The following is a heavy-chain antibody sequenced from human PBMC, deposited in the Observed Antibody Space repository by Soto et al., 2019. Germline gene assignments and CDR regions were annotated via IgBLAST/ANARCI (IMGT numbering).Heavy chain of an antibody. D-gene: IGHD3-9*01. CDR3: AKEFVRYFDGRAFDY. V-gene: IGHV3-23*01. CDR1: GFTFSSYA. CDR2: ISGRGGST. J-gene: IGHJ4*02. Sequence: EVQLLESGGGLVQPGGSLRLSCAASGFTFSSYAMSGVRQAPGKGLGWVSVISGRGGSTYYADPGKGRFTISRDNSKNTLYLQMNSLRAEDTAVYYCAKEFVRYFDGRAFDYWGQGTLVTVSS.